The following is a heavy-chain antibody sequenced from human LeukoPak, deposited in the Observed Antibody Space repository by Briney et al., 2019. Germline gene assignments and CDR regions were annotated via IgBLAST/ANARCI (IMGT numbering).Heavy chain of an antibody. CDR2: INHSGST. D-gene: IGHD4/OR15-4a*01. CDR3: ASVADGAPSYFDL. V-gene: IGHV4-34*01. J-gene: IGHJ2*01. Sequence: PSETLSLTCAVYGGSFSGYYWSWLRQPPGKGLEWIGEINHSGSTNYNPSLKSRVTISVDTSKNQFSLKLSSVAAADTAVYYCASVADGAPSYFDLWGRGTLVTVSS. CDR1: GGSFSGYY.